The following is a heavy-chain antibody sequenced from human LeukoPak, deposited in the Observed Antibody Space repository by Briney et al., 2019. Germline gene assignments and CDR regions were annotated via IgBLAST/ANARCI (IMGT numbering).Heavy chain of an antibody. CDR1: GGSINSDY. V-gene: IGHV4-59*08. CDR3: ARHRPGERRFDP. J-gene: IGHJ5*02. D-gene: IGHD3-16*01. Sequence: PSETLSLTCTVSGGSINSDYWSWIRQPPGKGLEWIGYINYSGNTNSNPSLRSRVTISVDTSKNQVSLKLSSVTAADTAVYFCARHRPGERRFDPWGQGALVTVSS. CDR2: INYSGNT.